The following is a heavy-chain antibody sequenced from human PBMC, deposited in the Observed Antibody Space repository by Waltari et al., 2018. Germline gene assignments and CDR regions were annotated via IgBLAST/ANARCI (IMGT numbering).Heavy chain of an antibody. D-gene: IGHD6-13*01. J-gene: IGHJ4*02. Sequence: QVQLQESGPGLVKPSATLSLTCTVSGGSISRYYWSWIRQPAGKGLEWIGRIYTSGSTNYNPSLKSRVTMSVDTSKNQFSLKLSSVTAADTAVYYCAREARGSIAAPKIDYWGQGTLVTVSS. CDR1: GGSISRYY. V-gene: IGHV4-4*07. CDR3: AREARGSIAAPKIDY. CDR2: IYTSGST.